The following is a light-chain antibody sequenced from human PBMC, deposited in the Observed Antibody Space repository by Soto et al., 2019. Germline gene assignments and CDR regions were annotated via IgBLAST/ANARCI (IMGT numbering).Light chain of an antibody. J-gene: IGKJ3*01. V-gene: IGKV3-20*01. CDR1: QSISSNR. CDR3: QQYDRSPIT. Sequence: EIVLTQSPGTLSLSPGERATIYCRASQSISSNRFAWFQAKPGQAPSLLIYGVSSRATGIPDRFSGSGSGTDFTLTISRLESDDFGVYYCQQYDRSPITFGPGTKVDIK. CDR2: GVS.